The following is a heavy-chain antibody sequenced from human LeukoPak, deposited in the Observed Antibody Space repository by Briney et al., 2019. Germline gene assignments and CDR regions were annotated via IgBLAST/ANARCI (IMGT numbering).Heavy chain of an antibody. CDR3: ASGTSITMVRGVFSDAFDI. D-gene: IGHD3-10*01. J-gene: IGHJ3*02. V-gene: IGHV1-69*13. CDR2: IIPIFGTA. Sequence: ASVKVSCKASGYTFTSYGISWVRQAPGQGLEWMGGIIPIFGTANYAQKFQGRVTITADESTSTAYMELSSLRSEDTAVYYCASGTSITMVRGVFSDAFDIWGQGTMVTVSS. CDR1: GYTFTSYG.